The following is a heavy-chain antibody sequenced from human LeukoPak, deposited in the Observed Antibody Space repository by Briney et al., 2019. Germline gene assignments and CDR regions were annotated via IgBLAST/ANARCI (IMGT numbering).Heavy chain of an antibody. CDR2: IKQDGREK. D-gene: IGHD6-19*01. Sequence: QPGGSLRLSCAASGLTLSRIWINWVRRAPGKGLEWVANIKQDGREKYYVDSVKGRFTISRDNAKNSVYFQMNSLRAEDTAVYYCAGGQGWLADYWGQGTLVTVSS. V-gene: IGHV3-7*05. CDR3: AGGQGWLADY. CDR1: GLTLSRIW. J-gene: IGHJ4*02.